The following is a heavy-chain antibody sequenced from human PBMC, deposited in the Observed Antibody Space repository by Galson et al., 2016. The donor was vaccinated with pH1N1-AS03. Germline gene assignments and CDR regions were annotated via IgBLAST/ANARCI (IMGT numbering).Heavy chain of an antibody. V-gene: IGHV1-8*01. CDR2: MTPNNGNT. CDR3: ARSFLGETDD. Sequence: SGYTFTTYDINWVRQAAGQGLEWMGRMTPNNGNTGYAQRFQGRVTMTRNTSISTAYMELSGLQSEDTAVYYCARSFLGETDDWGQGTLVIVSS. CDR1: GYTFTTYD. D-gene: IGHD3-16*01. J-gene: IGHJ4*02.